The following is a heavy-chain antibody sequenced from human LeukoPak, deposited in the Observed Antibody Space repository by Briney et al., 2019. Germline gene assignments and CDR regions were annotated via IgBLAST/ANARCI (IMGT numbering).Heavy chain of an antibody. CDR3: AKDRRILSSGWAYYFDY. Sequence: PGGSLRLSCAASGFTFSSYGMHWVRQAPGKGLEWVAVISYDGSNKYYADSVKGRFTISRDNSKNTLYLQMNSLRAEDTAVYYCAKDRRILSSGWAYYFDYWGQGTLVTVSS. CDR2: ISYDGSNK. CDR1: GFTFSSYG. D-gene: IGHD6-19*01. J-gene: IGHJ4*02. V-gene: IGHV3-30*18.